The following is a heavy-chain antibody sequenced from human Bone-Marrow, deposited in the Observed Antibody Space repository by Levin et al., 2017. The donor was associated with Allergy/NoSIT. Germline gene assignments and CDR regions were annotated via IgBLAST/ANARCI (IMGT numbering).Heavy chain of an antibody. J-gene: IGHJ5*02. V-gene: IGHV3-74*01. CDR3: ARAGGGTTAMGLDP. D-gene: IGHD1/OR15-1a*01. CDR1: GFTFSSYW. CDR2: INTDGSVT. Sequence: GGSLRLSCVVSGFTFSSYWMHWVRQAPGKGPEWVSCINTDGSVTRYADSVKGRFTISRDNGKNTLYVQMNSLRAEDTAVYYCARAGGGTTAMGLDPWGQGTLVTVSS.